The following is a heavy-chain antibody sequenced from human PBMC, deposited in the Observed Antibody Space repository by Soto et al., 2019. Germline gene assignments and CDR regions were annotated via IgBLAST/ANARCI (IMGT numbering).Heavy chain of an antibody. CDR3: ARGSRAAAYYYYYYGMDV. CDR2: ISISGSTI. J-gene: IGHJ6*02. V-gene: IGHV3-48*03. D-gene: IGHD6-13*01. Sequence: GGSLRLSCAASGFTFSSYEMNWVRQAPGKGLEWVSYISISGSTIYYADAVKGRFTISRDNAKNSLYLQMNSLRAEDTAVYYCARGSRAAAYYYYYYGMDVWGQGTTVTVSS. CDR1: GFTFSSYE.